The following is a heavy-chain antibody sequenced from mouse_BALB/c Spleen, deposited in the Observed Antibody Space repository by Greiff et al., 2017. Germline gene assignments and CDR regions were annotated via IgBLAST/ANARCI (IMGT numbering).Heavy chain of an antibody. Sequence: QVQLKQPGAELVKPGTSVKLSCKASGYNFTSYWINWVKLRPGQGLEWIGDIYPGSGSTNYNEKFKSKATLTVDTSSSTAYMQLSSLASEDSALYYCARRAEFAYWGQGTLVTVSA. J-gene: IGHJ3*01. D-gene: IGHD3-1*01. CDR1: GYNFTSYW. CDR2: IYPGSGST. V-gene: IGHV1-55*01. CDR3: ARRAEFAY.